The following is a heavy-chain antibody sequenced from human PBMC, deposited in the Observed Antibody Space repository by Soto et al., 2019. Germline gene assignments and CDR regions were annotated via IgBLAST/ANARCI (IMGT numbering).Heavy chain of an antibody. J-gene: IGHJ3*02. Sequence: QAGGSLRLSCAASGFTFSSYAMSWVRQAPGKGLEWVSAISGSGGSTYYADSVKGRFTISRDNSKNTLYLQMNSLRAEDTAVYYCAKQSAYYDYVWGSYRTAPGAFDISGQGTTVTVSS. V-gene: IGHV3-23*01. CDR1: GFTFSSYA. CDR2: ISGSGGST. D-gene: IGHD3-16*02. CDR3: AKQSAYYDYVWGSYRTAPGAFDI.